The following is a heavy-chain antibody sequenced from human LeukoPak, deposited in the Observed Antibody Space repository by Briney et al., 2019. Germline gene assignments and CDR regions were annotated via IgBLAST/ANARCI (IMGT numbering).Heavy chain of an antibody. CDR1: GFTFSSYA. V-gene: IGHV3-23*01. J-gene: IGHJ4*02. Sequence: TGGSLRLSCAASGFTFSSYAMSWVRQAPGKGLEWVSAISGSGGSTYYADSVKGRFTISRDNSKNTLYLQMNSLRAEDTAVYYCAKDLRGYGGNSLGFDYWGQGTLVTVSS. CDR2: ISGSGGST. D-gene: IGHD4-23*01. CDR3: AKDLRGYGGNSLGFDY.